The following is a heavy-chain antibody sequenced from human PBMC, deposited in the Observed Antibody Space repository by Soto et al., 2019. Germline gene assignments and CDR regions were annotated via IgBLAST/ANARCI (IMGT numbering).Heavy chain of an antibody. CDR3: AKVYPPYGSGSYVLGHWFDP. J-gene: IGHJ5*02. D-gene: IGHD3-10*01. CDR2: IYTSGST. Sequence: PSETLSLTCTVSGGSISSYYWSWIRQPAGKGLEWIGRIYTSGSTNYNPSLKSRVNMSVDTSKNQFSLKLSSVTAAHTAVYYCAKVYPPYGSGSYVLGHWFDPWGQGTLVTVSS. CDR1: GGSISSYY. V-gene: IGHV4-4*07.